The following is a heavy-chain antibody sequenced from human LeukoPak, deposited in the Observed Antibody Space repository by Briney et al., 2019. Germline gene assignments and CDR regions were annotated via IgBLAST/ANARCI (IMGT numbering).Heavy chain of an antibody. V-gene: IGHV1-2*06. CDR1: GYTFTDCY. CDR3: ARGPSSGAFDI. D-gene: IGHD6-6*01. CDR2: IDPDSGGT. J-gene: IGHJ3*02. Sequence: ASVKVSCKASGYTFTDCYIHWLRQAPGQGLEWMGRIDPDSGGTRSAHKFLGRVTVTRDTSISTVYMELRWLMSDDAAVYYCARGPSSGAFDIWGQGTMVTVSS.